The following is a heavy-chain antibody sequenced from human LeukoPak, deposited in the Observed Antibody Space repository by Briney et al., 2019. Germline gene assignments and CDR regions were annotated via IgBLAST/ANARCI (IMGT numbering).Heavy chain of an antibody. Sequence: PGGSLRLSCAVSGFIFSDYGFHRVRQAPGKGLERVAVTRFDGSIKQYADSVKGRFTISRDDSKNTLYLQMNSLKSEDTAVYYCARWGGTRQYYFDYWGRGTLVTVSS. CDR1: GFIFSDYG. CDR2: TRFDGSIK. CDR3: ARWGGTRQYYFDY. D-gene: IGHD1-1*01. J-gene: IGHJ4*02. V-gene: IGHV3-33*01.